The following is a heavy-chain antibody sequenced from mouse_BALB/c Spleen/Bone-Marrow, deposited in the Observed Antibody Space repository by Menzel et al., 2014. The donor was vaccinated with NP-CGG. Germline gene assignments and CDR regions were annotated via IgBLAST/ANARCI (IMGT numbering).Heavy chain of an antibody. Sequence: QVQLQQSGAELVRPGSSVKISCKASGYAFSSYWMNWVKQRPGQGLEWIGQIYPGDGDTNYNEKFKGKATLTADKSSSTAYMELSSLTSEDSAVYFCAREDSAYPSYAMDYWGQGTSVTVSS. J-gene: IGHJ4*01. D-gene: IGHD5-1*01. V-gene: IGHV1-80*01. CDR1: GYAFSSYW. CDR3: AREDSAYPSYAMDY. CDR2: IYPGDGDT.